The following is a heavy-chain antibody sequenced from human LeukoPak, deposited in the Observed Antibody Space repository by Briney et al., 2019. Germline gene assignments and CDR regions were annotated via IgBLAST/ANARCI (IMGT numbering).Heavy chain of an antibody. V-gene: IGHV4-59*01. CDR2: IYYSGST. J-gene: IGHJ4*02. CDR1: GGSISIYY. D-gene: IGHD6-19*01. CDR3: ARGRGQWLVPSFDY. Sequence: KPSETLSLTCTVSGGSISIYYWSWIRQPPGKGLEWIGYIYYSGSTNYNPSLKSRVTISVDTSKNQFSLKLSSVTAADTAVYYCARGRGQWLVPSFDYWGQGTLVTVSS.